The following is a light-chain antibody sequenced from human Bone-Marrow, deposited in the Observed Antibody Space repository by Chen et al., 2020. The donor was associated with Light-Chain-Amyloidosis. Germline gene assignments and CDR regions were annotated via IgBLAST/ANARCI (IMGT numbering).Light chain of an antibody. CDR1: SSDVGGYNY. J-gene: IGLJ3*02. Sequence: QSALTQPASVSGSPGKSITIPCTGTSSDVGGYNYVSWYQQPPGKAPKLMIYDVSNRPSGVSNRFSGSKSGNTASLTISGLQAEDEADYYCSSYTSSSILFGGGTKLTVL. CDR2: DVS. V-gene: IGLV2-14*01. CDR3: SSYTSSSIL.